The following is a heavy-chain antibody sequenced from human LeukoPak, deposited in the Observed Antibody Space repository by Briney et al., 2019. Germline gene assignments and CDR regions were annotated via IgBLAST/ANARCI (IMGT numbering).Heavy chain of an antibody. CDR1: GGSFSGYY. Sequence: PSETLSLTCAVYGGSFSGYYWSWIRQPPGKGLEWIGEINHSGSTNYNPSLKSRVTISVDTSKNQFSLKLSSVTAADTAVYYCARDPGRGFDNWGQGTLVTVSP. CDR2: INHSGST. D-gene: IGHD3-10*01. V-gene: IGHV4-34*01. CDR3: ARDPGRGFDN. J-gene: IGHJ4*02.